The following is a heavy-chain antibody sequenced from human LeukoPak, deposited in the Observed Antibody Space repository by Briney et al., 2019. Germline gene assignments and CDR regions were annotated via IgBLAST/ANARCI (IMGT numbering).Heavy chain of an antibody. Sequence: GGSLRLPCAASGFTFSSYEMNWVRQAPGKGLEWVSYISSSGTTIYYADSVKGRFTISRDNAKNSLYLQMNSLRAEDTAVYYCARRYCSSTSCLIDYWGQGTLVTVSS. CDR3: ARRYCSSTSCLIDY. D-gene: IGHD2-2*01. CDR1: GFTFSSYE. CDR2: ISSSGTTI. J-gene: IGHJ4*02. V-gene: IGHV3-48*03.